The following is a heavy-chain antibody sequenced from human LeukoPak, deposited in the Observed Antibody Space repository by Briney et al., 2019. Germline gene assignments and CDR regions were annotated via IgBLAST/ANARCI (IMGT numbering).Heavy chain of an antibody. CDR2: IKEDGSEK. D-gene: IGHD3-10*01. CDR3: ARRGGSGWFREQDY. J-gene: IGHJ4*02. Sequence: PEGSLRLSCVASGFTFSTYWMTWVRQAPGKGLEWVANIKEDGSEKYFVDSVKGRFTISRDNAKNSLYLQMNSLRAEDTAVYYCARRGGSGWFREQDYWGQGTLVTVSS. V-gene: IGHV3-7*01. CDR1: GFTFSTYW.